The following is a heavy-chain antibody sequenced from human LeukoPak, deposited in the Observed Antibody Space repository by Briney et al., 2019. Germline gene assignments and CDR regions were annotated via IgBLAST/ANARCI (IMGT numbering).Heavy chain of an antibody. CDR1: GFTVSSNY. CDR3: ATSYFDRPYPYYGMDV. J-gene: IGHJ6*02. CDR2: IYSGGST. D-gene: IGHD3-9*01. Sequence: GGSLRLSCAASGFTVSSNYMSWVRQAPGKGLEWVSVIYSGGSTYYADSVKGRFTISRDNSKNTLYLQMNSLRAEDTAVYYCATSYFDRPYPYYGMDVWGQGTTVTVSS. V-gene: IGHV3-53*01.